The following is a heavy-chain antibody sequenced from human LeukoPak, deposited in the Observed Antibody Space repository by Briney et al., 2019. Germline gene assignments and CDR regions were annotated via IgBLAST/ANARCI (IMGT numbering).Heavy chain of an antibody. D-gene: IGHD3-10*01. CDR3: AKGRFLITMVLNLFDY. CDR2: ISGSGGST. CDR1: GFTFSSYA. Sequence: QSGGSLRLSCAASGFTFSSYAMSWVRQAPGKGLEWVSAISGSGGSTYYADSVKGRFTISRDNSKNTLYLQMNSLRAEDTAVYYCAKGRFLITMVLNLFDYWGQGTLVTVSS. J-gene: IGHJ4*02. V-gene: IGHV3-23*01.